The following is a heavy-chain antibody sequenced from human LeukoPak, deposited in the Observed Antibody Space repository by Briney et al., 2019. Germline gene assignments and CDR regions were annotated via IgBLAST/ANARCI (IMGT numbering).Heavy chain of an antibody. CDR2: INPNSGGT. CDR1: GYTFTGYY. Sequence: GASVKVSCKASGYTFTGYYMHWVRQAPGQGLEWMGWINPNSGGTNYAQKFQGRVTMTRDTSISTAYMELNRLRSDDTAVYYCARETSGYDSSFGYWGQGTLVTVSS. CDR3: ARETSGYDSSFGY. J-gene: IGHJ4*02. V-gene: IGHV1-2*02. D-gene: IGHD5-12*01.